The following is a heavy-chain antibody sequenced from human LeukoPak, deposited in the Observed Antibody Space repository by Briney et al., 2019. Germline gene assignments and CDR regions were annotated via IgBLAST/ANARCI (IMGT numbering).Heavy chain of an antibody. CDR1: GGSISSSSYY. CDR3: ARHRSPRWLQYLCYFDY. V-gene: IGHV4-39*01. CDR2: IYYSGST. J-gene: IGHJ4*02. D-gene: IGHD5-24*01. Sequence: PSETLFLTCTVSGGSISSSSYYWGWIRQPPGKGLEWIGSIYYSGSTYYNPSLKSRVTISVDTSKNQFSLKLSSVTAADTAVYYCARHRSPRWLQYLCYFDYWGQGTLVTVSS.